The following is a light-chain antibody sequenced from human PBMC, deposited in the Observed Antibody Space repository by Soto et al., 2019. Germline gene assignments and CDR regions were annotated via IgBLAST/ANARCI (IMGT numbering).Light chain of an antibody. Sequence: QSALTQPPSVCGAPGQRVTISCTGSSSNIGAGYDVHWYQQLPGTAPKLLIYGNSNRPSGVPDRFSGSKSGTSASLAIAGLQAEDEADYYCQSYDSSLSGPVVFGGGTKLTVL. V-gene: IGLV1-40*01. CDR2: GNS. CDR1: SSNIGAGYD. CDR3: QSYDSSLSGPVV. J-gene: IGLJ2*01.